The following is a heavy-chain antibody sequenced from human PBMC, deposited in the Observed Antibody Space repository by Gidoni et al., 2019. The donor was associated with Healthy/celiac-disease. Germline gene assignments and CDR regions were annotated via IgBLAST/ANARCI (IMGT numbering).Heavy chain of an antibody. J-gene: IGHJ6*02. V-gene: IGHV3-21*01. CDR2: ISSSSSYI. Sequence: EVQLVESGGGLVKPGGSLRLSCAAPGFTFSSYSMNWVRQAPGKGLEWVSSISSSSSYIYYADSVKGRFTISRDNAKNSLYLQMNSLRAEDTAVYYCASAVSPYSSSWVGMDVWGQGTTVTVSS. CDR1: GFTFSSYS. D-gene: IGHD6-13*01. CDR3: ASAVSPYSSSWVGMDV.